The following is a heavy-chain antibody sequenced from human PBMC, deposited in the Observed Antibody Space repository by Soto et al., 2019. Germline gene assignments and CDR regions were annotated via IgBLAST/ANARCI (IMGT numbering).Heavy chain of an antibody. Sequence: QVQLQESGPGLVKPSQTLSLTCTVSGGSISSGGYYWSWIRQHPGKGLEWIGYIYYSGSTYYNPSLRIRVTISVDTAKNQFSRKLGSVTAADTAVYYCARDEKYYDSSGYPGSGAFAIWGQGTMVTVSS. V-gene: IGHV4-31*03. CDR3: ARDEKYYDSSGYPGSGAFAI. CDR1: GGSISSGGYY. J-gene: IGHJ3*02. D-gene: IGHD3-22*01. CDR2: IYYSGST.